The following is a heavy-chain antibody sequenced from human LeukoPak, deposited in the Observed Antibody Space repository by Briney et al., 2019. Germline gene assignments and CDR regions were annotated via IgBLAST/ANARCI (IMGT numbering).Heavy chain of an antibody. Sequence: PSETLSLTCTVSGDSISSSDYYWGWIRQPPGKGLEWIALINYSGRTFYNPSLKSRVTISVDMSKNQSSLNLNSVTAADTAVYYCARRRKDLNWFDPWGQGTLVTVSS. CDR1: GDSISSSDYY. CDR2: INYSGRT. V-gene: IGHV4-39*01. CDR3: ARRRKDLNWFDP. J-gene: IGHJ5*02.